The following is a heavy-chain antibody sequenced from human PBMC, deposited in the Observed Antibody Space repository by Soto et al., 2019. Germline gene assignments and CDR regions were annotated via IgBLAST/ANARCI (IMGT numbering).Heavy chain of an antibody. V-gene: IGHV1-3*01. CDR3: ARVIGLHYIEY. Sequence: GASVKVSCKASGDTFTSYAMHWVRQAPGQRLEWMGWINAGNGNTKYSQKFQGRVTITRDTSASTAYMELSSLRSEDTAVYYCARVIGLHYIEYWGQGTLVTVSS. J-gene: IGHJ4*02. D-gene: IGHD2-2*02. CDR2: INAGNGNT. CDR1: GDTFTSYA.